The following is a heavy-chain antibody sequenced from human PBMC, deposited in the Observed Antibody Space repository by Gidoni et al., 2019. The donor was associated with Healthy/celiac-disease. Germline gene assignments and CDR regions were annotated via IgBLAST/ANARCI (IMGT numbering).Heavy chain of an antibody. Sequence: QVQLVESGGGVVQPGRSLRLSCAASGFTFRSHAMHWVRQAPGKGLEWVAVISYDGSNKYYADSVKGRFTISRDNSKNTLYLQMNSLRAEDTAVYYCASEDLQTGDLRWYFDLWGRGTLVTVSS. CDR3: ASEDLQTGDLRWYFDL. CDR1: GFTFRSHA. J-gene: IGHJ2*01. CDR2: ISYDGSNK. V-gene: IGHV3-30-3*01. D-gene: IGHD7-27*01.